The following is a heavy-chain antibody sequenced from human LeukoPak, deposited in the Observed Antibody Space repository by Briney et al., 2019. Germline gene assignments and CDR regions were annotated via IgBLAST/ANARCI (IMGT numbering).Heavy chain of an antibody. CDR3: AKDAPGDTVTTLDY. V-gene: IGHV3-53*01. D-gene: IGHD4-17*01. CDR2: IYSGGST. J-gene: IGHJ4*02. CDR1: GFTVSSNY. Sequence: GGSLRLSCAASGFTVSSNYMSWVRQAPGKGLEWVSVIYSGGSTYYADSVKGRFTISRDNPKNTLYLQMNSLRAEDTAVYYCAKDAPGDTVTTLDYWGQGTLVTVSS.